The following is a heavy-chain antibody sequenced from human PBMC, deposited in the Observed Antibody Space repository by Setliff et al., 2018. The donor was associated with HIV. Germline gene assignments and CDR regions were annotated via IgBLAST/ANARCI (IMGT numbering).Heavy chain of an antibody. V-gene: IGHV4-59*01. D-gene: IGHD1-26*01. Sequence: SETLSLTCTVSGGSISNYYWSWIRQSPEKGLEWIGYIHYSGITNYNPSLKSRVTISLDTSKNQFSLKLSSVTAADTAIYYCARLRDMEWELIGLDYWGRGTLVTVSS. CDR3: ARLRDMEWELIGLDY. CDR2: IHYSGIT. CDR1: GGSISNYY. J-gene: IGHJ4*02.